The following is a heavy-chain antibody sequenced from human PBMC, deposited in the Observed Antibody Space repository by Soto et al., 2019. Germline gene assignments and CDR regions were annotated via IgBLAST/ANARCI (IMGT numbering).Heavy chain of an antibody. V-gene: IGHV4-4*02. CDR3: ARVLSGNKEWFDS. D-gene: IGHD3-10*01. CDR2: VFDPVST. Sequence: QVQLQESGPGLVKPWGTLSLTCAVSGVSISGGNVWSWVRQPPGKGLEWIGEVFDPVSTNYNPSLKGRVTMSVDKSQNDFVLNLSSVTAADTAVYYCARVLSGNKEWFDSWGQGSLVTVST. J-gene: IGHJ5*01. CDR1: GVSISGGNV.